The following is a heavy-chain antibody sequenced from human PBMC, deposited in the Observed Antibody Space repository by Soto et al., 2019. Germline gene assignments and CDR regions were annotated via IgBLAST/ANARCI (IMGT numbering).Heavy chain of an antibody. CDR3: ARDRSYYDSSGSYSPPY. CDR1: GFPFSSYA. V-gene: IGHV3-23*01. Sequence: GGSLRLSCAASGFPFSSYAMNWVRQAPGKGLEWVSAISGSAATTHFADSVKGRFTISRDNSKNTLYLQMNSLRAEDTAVYYCARDRSYYDSSGSYSPPYWGQGTLVTVSS. D-gene: IGHD3-22*01. CDR2: ISGSAATT. J-gene: IGHJ4*02.